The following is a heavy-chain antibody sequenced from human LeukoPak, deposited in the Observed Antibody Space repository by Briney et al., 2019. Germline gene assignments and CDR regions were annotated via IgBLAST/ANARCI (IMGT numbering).Heavy chain of an antibody. Sequence: GGSLSLSCAASGFTFSSYAMSWVREAPGKGLEWVSAISGSGGSTYYADSVKGRFTISRDNSKNTLYLQMNSLRAEDTAVYYCAKDRGGSYSSYYFDYWGQGALVTVSS. D-gene: IGHD1-26*01. CDR1: GFTFSSYA. V-gene: IGHV3-23*01. CDR3: AKDRGGSYSSYYFDY. J-gene: IGHJ4*02. CDR2: ISGSGGST.